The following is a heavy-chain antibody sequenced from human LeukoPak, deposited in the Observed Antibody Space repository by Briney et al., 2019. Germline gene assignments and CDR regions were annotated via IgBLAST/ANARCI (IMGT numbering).Heavy chain of an antibody. Sequence: GESLKISCKGSGYNFNKYWIAWVRQMPGKGLEWMGMIYPSDSDTRYSPSFQGHVTISADNSIHTLFLQWTSLRAADSGMYYCARPKSPLKNDAFDIWGQGTMVTVSS. CDR2: IYPSDSDT. V-gene: IGHV5-51*01. CDR3: ARPKSPLKNDAFDI. CDR1: GYNFNKYW. J-gene: IGHJ3*02.